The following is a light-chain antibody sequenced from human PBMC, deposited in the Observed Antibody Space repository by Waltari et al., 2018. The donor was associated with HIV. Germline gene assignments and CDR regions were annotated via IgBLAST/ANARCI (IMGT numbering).Light chain of an antibody. Sequence: DIQMTQSPSSLSASVGDRVTITCRASQSINTNLHWYQQKPGKAPYLVMYHASTLQSGVPERFSGSGSETDFTLTISSLRPEDFATYYCQQTNIFPRTFGPGTKVE. CDR3: QQTNIFPRT. CDR2: HAS. J-gene: IGKJ1*01. CDR1: QSINTN. V-gene: IGKV1-39*01.